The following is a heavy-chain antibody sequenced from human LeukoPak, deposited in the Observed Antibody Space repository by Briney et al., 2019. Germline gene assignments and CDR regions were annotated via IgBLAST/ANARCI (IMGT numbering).Heavy chain of an antibody. CDR2: INPNSGGT. CDR3: ARDGAAAGEDVIFQH. D-gene: IGHD6-13*01. V-gene: IGHV1-2*02. J-gene: IGHJ1*01. Sequence: ASVKVFCKASGYTFTGYYMHWVRQAPGQGLEWMGWINPNSGGTNYAQKFQGRVTMTRDTSISTAYMELSRLRSDDTAVYYCARDGAAAGEDVIFQHWGQGTLVTVSS. CDR1: GYTFTGYY.